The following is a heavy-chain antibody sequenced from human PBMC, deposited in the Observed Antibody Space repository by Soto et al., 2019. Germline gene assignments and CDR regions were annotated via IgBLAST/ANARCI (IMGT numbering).Heavy chain of an antibody. CDR3: ASQLESTTYFDY. J-gene: IGHJ4*02. V-gene: IGHV4-39*01. D-gene: IGHD1-1*01. CDR1: GGSISNSDYF. Sequence: LQLQESGPGLVKPSETLSLTCTVSGGSISNSDYFWAWMRQPPGKGLEWVGTISHTGCLRYNPSLKSRVTISVDTSKNQFSLRLPSVTAADTAVFYCASQLESTTYFDYWGRGTLVTVSS. CDR2: ISHTGCL.